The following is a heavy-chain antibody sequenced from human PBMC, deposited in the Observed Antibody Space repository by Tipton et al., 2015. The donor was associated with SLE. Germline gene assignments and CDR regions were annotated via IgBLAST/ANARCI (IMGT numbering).Heavy chain of an antibody. Sequence: TLSLTCTVSGGSISSYYWSWIRQPAGGGLEWIGRIYTNENTNYNPSLKSRVTMSVDTSKNHFSLKLISVTAADTAVYYCGRGSGSVRNWGQGTVVAVSS. CDR1: GGSISSYY. CDR2: IYTNENT. V-gene: IGHV4-4*07. J-gene: IGHJ4*02. CDR3: GRGSGSVRN. D-gene: IGHD4-17*01.